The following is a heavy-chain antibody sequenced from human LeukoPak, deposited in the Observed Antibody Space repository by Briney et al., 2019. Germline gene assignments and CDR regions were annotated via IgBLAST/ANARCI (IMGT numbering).Heavy chain of an antibody. D-gene: IGHD3-16*01. CDR1: GFTFDDYA. CDR2: ISWNSGSI. V-gene: IGHV3-9*01. Sequence: GGSLRRSCAASGFTFDDYAMHWVRQAPGKGLEWVSGISWNSGSIGYADSVKGRFTISRDNAESSLYLQMNSLRAEDTALYYYAPMGDAFDIWGQGTMATVSS. CDR3: APMGDAFDI. J-gene: IGHJ3*02.